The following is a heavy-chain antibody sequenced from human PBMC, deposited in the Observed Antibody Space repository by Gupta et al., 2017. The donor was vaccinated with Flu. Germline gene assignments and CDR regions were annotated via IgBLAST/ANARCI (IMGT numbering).Heavy chain of an antibody. J-gene: IGHJ5*02. V-gene: IGHV2-26*01. CDR3: ARTFRDIVVVPAAIYWFDP. D-gene: IGHD2-2*01. CDR2: IFSNDEK. CDR1: GFSLSNARMG. Sequence: QVTLKESGPVLVKPTETLTLTCTVSGFSLSNARMGVSWIRQPPGKALEWLAHIFSNDEKSYSTSLKSRLTISKDTSKSQVVLTMTNMDPVDTATYYCARTFRDIVVVPAAIYWFDPWGQGTLVTVSS.